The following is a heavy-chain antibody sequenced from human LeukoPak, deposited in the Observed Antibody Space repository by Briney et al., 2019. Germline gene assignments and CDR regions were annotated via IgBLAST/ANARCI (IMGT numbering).Heavy chain of an antibody. CDR2: ISGSGGST. CDR3: ARHKDYYYSYMDV. J-gene: IGHJ6*03. CDR1: GFTFSSYA. Sequence: PGGSLRLSCAASGFTFSSYAMSWVRQAPGKGLEWVSAISGSGGSTYYADSVKGRFTISRDNSKNTLYLQMNSLRAEDTAVYYCARHKDYYYSYMDVWGKGTTVTISS. V-gene: IGHV3-23*01.